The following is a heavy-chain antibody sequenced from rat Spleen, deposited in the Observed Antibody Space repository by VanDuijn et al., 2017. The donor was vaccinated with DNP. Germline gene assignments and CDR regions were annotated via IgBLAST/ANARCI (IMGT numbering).Heavy chain of an antibody. CDR3: ATQGTTEGTFAY. J-gene: IGHJ3*01. V-gene: IGHV5-31*01. D-gene: IGHD1-11*01. CDR1: GFIFSNHW. CDR2: ITNTGDHT. Sequence: EVQLVESGGGPVQPGRSLKLSCVASGFIFSNHWMTWIRQAPGKGLEWVASITNTGDHTYSSDSVKGRFSLSRDNAKSTLYLQLNSLRSEDTATYYCATQGTTEGTFAYWGQGTLVTVSS.